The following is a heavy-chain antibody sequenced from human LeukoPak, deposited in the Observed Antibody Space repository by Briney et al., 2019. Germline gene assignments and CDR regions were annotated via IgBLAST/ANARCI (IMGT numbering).Heavy chain of an antibody. Sequence: GGSLRLSCAASGFTFDDYGMSWVRHAPGKGLEWVSGINWNGGSTGYADSVKGRFTISRDNAKDSLYLQMNSLRAEDTALYYCARGWGSHRNYYYYMDVWGKGTTVTVSS. V-gene: IGHV3-20*04. D-gene: IGHD3-16*01. CDR1: GFTFDDYG. CDR2: INWNGGST. CDR3: ARGWGSHRNYYYYMDV. J-gene: IGHJ6*03.